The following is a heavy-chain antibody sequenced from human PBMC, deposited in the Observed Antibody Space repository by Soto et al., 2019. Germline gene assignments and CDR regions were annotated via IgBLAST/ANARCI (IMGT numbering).Heavy chain of an antibody. CDR3: ASGSSSWLYYFDY. CDR2: IYYSGST. V-gene: IGHV4-30-4*01. J-gene: IGHJ4*02. Sequence: QVQLQESGPGLVKPSQTLSLTCTVSGGSISSGDYYWSWIRQPPGKGLEWIGYIYYSGSTYYNPSLKSRVTISVDTSKNQFPLKLSSVTAADTAVYYCASGSSSWLYYFDYWGQGTLVTVSS. D-gene: IGHD6-13*01. CDR1: GGSISSGDYY.